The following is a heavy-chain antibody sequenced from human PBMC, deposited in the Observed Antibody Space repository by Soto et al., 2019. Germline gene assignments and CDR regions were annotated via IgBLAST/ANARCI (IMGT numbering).Heavy chain of an antibody. Sequence: QVQLVQSGAEVKKPGSSVKVSCKASGDTFSFYTINWVRQAPGLGLEWVGRVNPILSMSNYAQKFQGRVTMTADKSTNTAYMELRSLRSEDTAMYFCATSYGSGYRAFDSWGQGALVTVSP. D-gene: IGHD3-10*01. CDR3: ATSYGSGYRAFDS. J-gene: IGHJ4*02. V-gene: IGHV1-69*02. CDR2: VNPILSMS. CDR1: GDTFSFYT.